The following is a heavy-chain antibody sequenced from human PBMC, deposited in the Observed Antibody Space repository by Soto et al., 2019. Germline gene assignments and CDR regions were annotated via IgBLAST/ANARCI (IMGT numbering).Heavy chain of an antibody. Sequence: GSLILSCAASGFTFSSYFMHWVRQAPGKGLEWVAVISYDGSNKYYADSVKGRFTISRDNSKNTLYLQMNSLRAEDTAVYYCAKDPWPYDSSGYYLLRRHYYYYYGMDVWGQGTTVTVSS. CDR1: GFTFSSYF. D-gene: IGHD3-22*01. CDR2: ISYDGSNK. CDR3: AKDPWPYDSSGYYLLRRHYYYYYGMDV. J-gene: IGHJ6*02. V-gene: IGHV3-30*18.